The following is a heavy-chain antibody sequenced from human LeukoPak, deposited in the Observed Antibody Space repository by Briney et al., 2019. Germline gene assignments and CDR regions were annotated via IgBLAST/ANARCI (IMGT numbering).Heavy chain of an antibody. V-gene: IGHV4-39*07. Sequence: SETLSLTCTVSGGSISSSSYYWGWIRQPPGKGLEWIGSIYYSGSTYYNPSLKSRVTISVDTSKNQFSLKLSSVTAADTAVYYCAGLSSGWYRSLRHWGQGTLVTVSS. CDR2: IYYSGST. J-gene: IGHJ4*02. CDR3: AGLSSGWYRSLRH. CDR1: GGSISSSSYY. D-gene: IGHD6-19*01.